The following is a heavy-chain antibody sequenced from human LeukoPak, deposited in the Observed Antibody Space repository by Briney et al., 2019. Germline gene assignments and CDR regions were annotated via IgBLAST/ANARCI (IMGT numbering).Heavy chain of an antibody. J-gene: IGHJ2*01. D-gene: IGHD3-10*01. V-gene: IGHV4-4*07. CDR2: IYTSGNT. Sequence: SETLSLTCTVSGGSISSYYWSWIRQPAGKGLECIGLIYTSGNTNYNPSLRSRVTMSVDTSKNQFSLKLSSVTAADTAVYYCASQNYYGSGPRVLWYFDLWGRGTLVTVSS. CDR3: ASQNYYGSGPRVLWYFDL. CDR1: GGSISSYY.